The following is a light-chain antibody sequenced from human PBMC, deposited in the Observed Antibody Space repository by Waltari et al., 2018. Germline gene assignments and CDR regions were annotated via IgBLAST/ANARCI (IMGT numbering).Light chain of an antibody. CDR3: QQSYSTLPFT. Sequence: DIQMTQSPSSLSAFVGDRVAITCRASQDIKNYLNWYKQKPGKGPQLLIYAASNLQNGVPSRFSGSGSGTEFTLTISSLQPDDFATYYCQQSYSTLPFTFGPGTKVDIK. CDR1: QDIKNY. V-gene: IGKV1-39*01. J-gene: IGKJ3*01. CDR2: AAS.